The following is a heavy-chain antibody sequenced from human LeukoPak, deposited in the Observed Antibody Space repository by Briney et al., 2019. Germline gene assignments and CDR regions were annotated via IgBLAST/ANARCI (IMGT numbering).Heavy chain of an antibody. J-gene: IGHJ4*02. Sequence: ASVKVSCKASGYTFTSYDINWVRQATGQGLEWMGWMNPNSGNTGYAQKFQGRVAMTRNTSISTAYMELSSLRSEDTAVYYCARGFLVVPAADYWGQGTLVTVSS. D-gene: IGHD2-2*01. CDR2: MNPNSGNT. CDR3: ARGFLVVPAADY. CDR1: GYTFTSYD. V-gene: IGHV1-8*01.